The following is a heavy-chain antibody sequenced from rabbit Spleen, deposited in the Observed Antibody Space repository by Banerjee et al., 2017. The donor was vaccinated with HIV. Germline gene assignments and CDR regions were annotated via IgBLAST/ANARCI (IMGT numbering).Heavy chain of an antibody. CDR3: ARVSETSGWGEDL. CDR2: INAMTGKA. V-gene: IGHV1S45*01. Sequence: QEQLVESGGGLVQPEGSLTLTCTASGFSFSVINYMCWVRQAPGKGLEWIACINAMTGKAVYANWATGRSTFSKTSSTTVTLQMTSLTVADTATYFCARVSETSGWGEDLWGPGTLVTVS. D-gene: IGHD4-1*01. CDR1: GFSFSVINY. J-gene: IGHJ4*01.